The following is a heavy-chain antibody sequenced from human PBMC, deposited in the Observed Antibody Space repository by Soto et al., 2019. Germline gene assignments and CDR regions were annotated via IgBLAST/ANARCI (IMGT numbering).Heavy chain of an antibody. Sequence: PGGSLRLSCEVSGFRFSSYGMRWVRQAPGKGLEWVSDIGGNEGSANYADSVKGRLTVSRDNSKETLYLQMKRLRAEDTAIYFCAKAVSGYWYFACWGKGPIVT. CDR2: IGGNEGSA. CDR1: GFRFSSYG. V-gene: IGHV3-23*01. J-gene: IGHJ4*02. CDR3: AKAVSGYWYFAC. D-gene: IGHD3-22*01.